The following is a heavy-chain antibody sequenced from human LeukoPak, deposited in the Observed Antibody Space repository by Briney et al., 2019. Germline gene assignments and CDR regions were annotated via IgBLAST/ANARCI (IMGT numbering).Heavy chain of an antibody. CDR3: ARLSGDITVFDL. D-gene: IGHD1-20*01. Sequence: GGSLRLSCAASGLTFRNYWMSWIRQAPGKGLEWAAHISEDGSNKYYVDSVKGRFSISRDNTKNSLYLQMNSLRADDTAVYYCARLSGDITVFDLWGQGTLVTVSS. CDR1: GLTFRNYW. J-gene: IGHJ4*02. V-gene: IGHV3-7*01. CDR2: ISEDGSNK.